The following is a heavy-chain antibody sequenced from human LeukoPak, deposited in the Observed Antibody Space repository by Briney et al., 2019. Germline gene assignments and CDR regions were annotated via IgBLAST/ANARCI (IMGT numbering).Heavy chain of an antibody. V-gene: IGHV1-2*02. J-gene: IGHJ6*03. Sequence: ASVKVSCKASGYTFTGYYMHWVRQAPGQGLEWMGWINPNSGGTNYAQKFQGRVTMTRDTSISTAYMELSRLRSDDTAVYYCASSSSSSDLWGYYYYYYMDVWGKGTTVTVSS. D-gene: IGHD6-6*01. CDR2: INPNSGGT. CDR3: ASSSSSSDLWGYYYYYYMDV. CDR1: GYTFTGYY.